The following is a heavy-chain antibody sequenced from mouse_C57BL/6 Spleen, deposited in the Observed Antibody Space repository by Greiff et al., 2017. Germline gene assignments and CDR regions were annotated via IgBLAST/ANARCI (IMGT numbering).Heavy chain of an antibody. Sequence: AQLQQSGPELVKPGASVKISCKASGYAFSSSWMNWVKQRPGKGLEWIGRIYPGDGDTNYNGKFKGKATLTADKSSSTAYMQLSSLTSEDSAVYFCARGGYGNSLDYWGQGTTLTVSS. CDR2: IYPGDGDT. CDR3: ARGGYGNSLDY. D-gene: IGHD2-1*01. CDR1: GYAFSSSW. J-gene: IGHJ2*01. V-gene: IGHV1-82*01.